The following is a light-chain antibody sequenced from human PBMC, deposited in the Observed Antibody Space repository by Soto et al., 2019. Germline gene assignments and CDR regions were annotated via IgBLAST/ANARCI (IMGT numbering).Light chain of an antibody. V-gene: IGLV1-40*01. Sequence: QSVLTQPPSVSAAPGQRVTISCTGSSSNIGAGYDVHWYQQLPVTAPKLLIYGNSNRPSGVPDRFSGSKSGTSASLAITGLRAEDEADYYCQSYDSSLSGWVFGGGTKLTVL. CDR3: QSYDSSLSGWV. CDR2: GNS. J-gene: IGLJ3*02. CDR1: SSNIGAGYD.